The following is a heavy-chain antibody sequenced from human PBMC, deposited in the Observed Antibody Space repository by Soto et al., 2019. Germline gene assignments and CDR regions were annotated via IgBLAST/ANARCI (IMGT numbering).Heavy chain of an antibody. CDR2: ISGSGGST. D-gene: IGHD3-16*02. J-gene: IGHJ4*02. V-gene: IGHV3-23*01. CDR1: GFTFSSYA. Sequence: GGSLRLSCAASGFTFSSYAMSWVRQAPGKGLEWVSAISGSGGSTYYADSVKGRFTISRDNSKNTLYLQMNSLRAEDTAVYYCAKTTSRGSYLPNFDYWGQGTLVTVSS. CDR3: AKTTSRGSYLPNFDY.